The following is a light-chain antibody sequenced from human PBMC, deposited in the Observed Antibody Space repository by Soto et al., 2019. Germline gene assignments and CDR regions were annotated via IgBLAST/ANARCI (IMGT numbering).Light chain of an antibody. CDR3: QQYNSYSHLT. CDR2: KAS. Sequence: DIQMTQSPSTLSASVGDRVTITCRASQSISTWLAWYQQKPGKAPKLLIYKASSLESGVPSRFSGSGSGTEFTLTISSLQPDDFATYYCQQYNSYSHLTFGGGTKVDIK. CDR1: QSISTW. J-gene: IGKJ4*01. V-gene: IGKV1-5*03.